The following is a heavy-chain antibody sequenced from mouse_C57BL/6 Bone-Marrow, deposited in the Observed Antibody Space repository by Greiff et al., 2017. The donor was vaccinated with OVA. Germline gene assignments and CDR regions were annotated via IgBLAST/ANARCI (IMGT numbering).Heavy chain of an antibody. CDR2: ISSGGSYT. J-gene: IGHJ4*01. Sequence: EVQLMESGGDLVKPGGSLKLSCAASGFTFCSYGMSWVRQTPDKRLEWVATISSGGSYTYYPDSVKGRFTISRDNAKNTLYLQMSSLKSEDTAMYYCARGGAQALYYAMDYWGQGTSVTVSS. CDR3: ARGGAQALYYAMDY. V-gene: IGHV5-6*01. D-gene: IGHD3-2*02. CDR1: GFTFCSYG.